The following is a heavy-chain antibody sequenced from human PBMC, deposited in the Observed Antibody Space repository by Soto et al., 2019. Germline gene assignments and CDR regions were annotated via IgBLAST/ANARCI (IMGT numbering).Heavy chain of an antibody. V-gene: IGHV1-58*01. D-gene: IGHD3-10*01. J-gene: IGHJ4*02. CDR2: IVVGSGNT. CDR1: GFTFTSSA. CDR3: SRVDPGETSPFDH. Sequence: GASVKVSCKASGFTFTSSAVQWVRQARGQRLEWIGWIVVGSGNTNYAQKFQERVTITRDMSTSTAYMEVSSLRSEDTAVYYCSRVDPGETSPFDHWGQGTLVTAPQ.